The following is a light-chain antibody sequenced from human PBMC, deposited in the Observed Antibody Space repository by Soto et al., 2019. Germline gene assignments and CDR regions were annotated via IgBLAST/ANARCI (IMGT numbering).Light chain of an antibody. J-gene: IGKJ1*01. CDR2: AAS. CDR1: QSISSY. CDR3: QQSYSTPRT. Sequence: DIQMTQSPSSLSASVGDRVTITCRASQSISSYLNWYQQKPGKAPKLLIYAASSLQSGVPSRFSGSGSGTDFTHTISSLQPEDFATYYCQQSYSTPRTFGQGTK. V-gene: IGKV1-39*01.